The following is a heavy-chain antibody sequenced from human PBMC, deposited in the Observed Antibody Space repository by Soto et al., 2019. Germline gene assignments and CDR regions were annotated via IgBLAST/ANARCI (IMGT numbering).Heavy chain of an antibody. CDR2: ISKDGSHK. CDR3: ARSRSGAVADSFDF. J-gene: IGHJ4*02. D-gene: IGHD3-10*01. Sequence: SLRLSCAASGFSFSRHSIRWVRQAPGKGLEWVAVISKDGSHKYYLDSVKGRFTISRDNSKNILYFQMNSLRDEDTAVYYCARSRSGAVADSFDFWGQGTMVTVSS. CDR1: GFSFSRHS. V-gene: IGHV3-30*14.